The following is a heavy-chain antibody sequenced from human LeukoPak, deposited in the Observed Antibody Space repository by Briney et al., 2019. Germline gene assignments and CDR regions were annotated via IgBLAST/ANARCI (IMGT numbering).Heavy chain of an antibody. CDR1: GFTFSSYA. CDR2: ISSNGGST. CDR3: ASPGAYY. V-gene: IGHV3-64*01. Sequence: GGSLRLSCEASGFTFSSYAMHWVRQPPGKGLEYVSAISSNGGSTYYANSVKGRFTISRDNSKNTLYLQMGSLRPEDMAVYYCASPGAYYWGQGTLVTVSS. J-gene: IGHJ4*02.